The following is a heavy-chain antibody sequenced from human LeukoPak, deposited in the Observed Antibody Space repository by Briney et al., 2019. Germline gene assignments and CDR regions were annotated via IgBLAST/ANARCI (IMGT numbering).Heavy chain of an antibody. Sequence: SETLSLTCAVYGGSFSGYYWSWIRQPPGKGLECIGYIYYSGSTNYNPSLKSRVTISVDTSKNQFSLKLSSVTAADTAVYYCARGCSAGTPHNWFDPWGQGTLVTVSS. CDR1: GGSFSGYY. CDR3: ARGCSAGTPHNWFDP. V-gene: IGHV4-59*01. J-gene: IGHJ5*02. D-gene: IGHD6-13*01. CDR2: IYYSGST.